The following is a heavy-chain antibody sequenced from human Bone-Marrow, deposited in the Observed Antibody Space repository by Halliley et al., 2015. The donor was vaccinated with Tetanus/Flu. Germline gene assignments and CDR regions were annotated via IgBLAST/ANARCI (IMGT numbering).Heavy chain of an antibody. CDR3: ARDPYLLSGTFET. V-gene: IGHV3-53*01. CDR2: IYSGGST. J-gene: IGHJ4*02. Sequence: EWVSSIYSGGSTYYADSVKGRFTISRDNSKNALYLQMNSLRAEDTAVYYCARDPYLLSGTFETWGQGTLVTVSS. D-gene: IGHD3-10*01.